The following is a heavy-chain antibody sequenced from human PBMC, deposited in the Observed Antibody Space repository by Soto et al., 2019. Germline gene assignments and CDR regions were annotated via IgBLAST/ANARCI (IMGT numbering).Heavy chain of an antibody. V-gene: IGHV3-23*01. CDR1: GFTFSNAW. J-gene: IGHJ4*02. D-gene: IGHD6-6*01. CDR3: AKDSLAAPWDPNFDY. CDR2: ISGSGGST. Sequence: PGGSLRLSCAASGFTFSNAWMSWVRQAPGKGLEWVSAISGSGGSTYCADSVKGRFTISRDNSKNTLYLQMNSLRAEDTAVYYCAKDSLAAPWDPNFDYWGQGTLVTVSS.